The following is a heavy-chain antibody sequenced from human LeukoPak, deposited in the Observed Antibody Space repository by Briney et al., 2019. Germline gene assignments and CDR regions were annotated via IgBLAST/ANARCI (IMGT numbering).Heavy chain of an antibody. V-gene: IGHV3-23*01. CDR3: ATPYNSGWYTS. Sequence: PSGSLRLSCAASGFTFSSYAMSWGRQAPGKGLEWVSVINNSGGITYYAVSVKGRFTIFRDNSKNTLYLQMKRLRVDATAVYYCATPYNSGWYTSWGLGTLVTVSS. CDR1: GFTFSSYA. J-gene: IGHJ5*02. D-gene: IGHD6-19*01. CDR2: INNSGGIT.